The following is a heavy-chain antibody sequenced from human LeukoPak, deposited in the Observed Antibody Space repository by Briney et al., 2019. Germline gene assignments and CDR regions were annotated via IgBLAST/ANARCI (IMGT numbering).Heavy chain of an antibody. Sequence: GESLQISCKGSGYSFSIYWIGWVRQMPGRGLEWMGIIYPGDSDTRYSPSCQGQVTISADKSLSTAYLQWSSLKASDAAMYYCARQDPAGEYYFDHWGQGTLVTVST. V-gene: IGHV5-51*01. CDR2: IYPGDSDT. D-gene: IGHD3-10*01. J-gene: IGHJ4*02. CDR3: ARQDPAGEYYFDH. CDR1: GYSFSIYW.